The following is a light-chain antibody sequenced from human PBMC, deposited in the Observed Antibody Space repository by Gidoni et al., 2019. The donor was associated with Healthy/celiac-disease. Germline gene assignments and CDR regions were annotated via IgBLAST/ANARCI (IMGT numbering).Light chain of an antibody. Sequence: DIVMTQSPDSLAVSLGERATINCKSSQSVLYSSNNKNYLAWYQQKPGQPPTLLMYWASTRESGVPDRFSGSGSGTDFTLTISRLQAEDVAVYYCQQYYSTPRTFGQGTKVEIK. CDR3: QQYYSTPRT. CDR2: WAS. J-gene: IGKJ1*01. V-gene: IGKV4-1*01. CDR1: QSVLYSSNNKNY.